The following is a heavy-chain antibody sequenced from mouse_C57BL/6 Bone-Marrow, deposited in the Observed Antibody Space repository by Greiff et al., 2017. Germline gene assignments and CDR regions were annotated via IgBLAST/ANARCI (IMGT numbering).Heavy chain of an antibody. Sequence: EVKVVESGGGLVKPGGSLKLSCAASGFTFSSYTMSWVRQTPEKRLEWVATISGGGGNTYYPDSVKGRFTISRDNAKNTLYLQMSSLRSEDTALFYCATQPYYYGRDYWGQGTTLTVSS. CDR3: ATQPYYYGRDY. D-gene: IGHD1-1*01. V-gene: IGHV5-9*01. CDR1: GFTFSSYT. J-gene: IGHJ2*01. CDR2: ISGGGGNT.